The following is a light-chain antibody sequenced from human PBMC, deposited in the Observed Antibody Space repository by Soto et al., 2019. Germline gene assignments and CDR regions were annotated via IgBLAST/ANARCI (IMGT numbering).Light chain of an antibody. V-gene: IGLV1-36*01. CDR2: YDD. CDR1: SSNIGDNP. CDR3: AAWDDSLDGVV. J-gene: IGLJ2*01. Sequence: QSVLTQSTSVSDAPRQRVTITCSGSSSNIGDNPVNWYQQLPGKAPKLLIYYDDLLASGVSDRFSGSKSGTSASLAISGLQSEDEGDYYCAAWDDSLDGVVFGGGTKLTVL.